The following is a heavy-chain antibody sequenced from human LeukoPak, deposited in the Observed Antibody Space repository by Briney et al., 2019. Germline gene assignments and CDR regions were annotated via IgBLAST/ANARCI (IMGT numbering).Heavy chain of an antibody. Sequence: SVKVSCKASGGTFSSYAISWVRQAPGQGLEWTGRIIPILGIANYAQKFQGRVTITADKSTSTAYMELSSLRSEDTAVYYCATEVGDCSGGSCYHAFDIWGQGTMVTVSS. J-gene: IGHJ3*02. CDR3: ATEVGDCSGGSCYHAFDI. D-gene: IGHD2-15*01. V-gene: IGHV1-69*04. CDR1: GGTFSSYA. CDR2: IIPILGIA.